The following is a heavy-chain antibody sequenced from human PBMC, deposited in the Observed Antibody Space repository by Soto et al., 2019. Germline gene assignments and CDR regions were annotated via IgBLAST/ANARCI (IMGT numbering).Heavy chain of an antibody. D-gene: IGHD3-3*01. CDR1: GYTFTSYG. CDR3: ARDLLITILGVAISADAFEI. J-gene: IGHJ3*02. V-gene: IGHV1-18*01. CDR2: ISAYNGNT. Sequence: RASVKVSCKASGYTFTSYGISWVRQAPGQGLEWMGWISAYNGNTNYAQKLQGRVTMTTDTSTNTAYMELRSLRSDDTAVYYCARDLLITILGVAISADAFEIWGQGTMVTGSS.